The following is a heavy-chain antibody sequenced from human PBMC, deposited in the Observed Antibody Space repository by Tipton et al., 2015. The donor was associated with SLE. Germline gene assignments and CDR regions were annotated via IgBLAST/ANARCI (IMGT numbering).Heavy chain of an antibody. V-gene: IGHV3-30*04. D-gene: IGHD3-16*01. J-gene: IGHJ4*02. CDR2: TSYDGSKE. CDR1: GFIFSAYS. CDR3: AREVLAATFYFDS. Sequence: SLRLSCTASGFIFSAYSMHWVRQAPGKGLEWVAVTSYDGSKEFHADSVKGRFTISRDNSKTTVYLQMDSLRIDDTAVYYCAREVLAATFYFDSWGQGTLVTVSS.